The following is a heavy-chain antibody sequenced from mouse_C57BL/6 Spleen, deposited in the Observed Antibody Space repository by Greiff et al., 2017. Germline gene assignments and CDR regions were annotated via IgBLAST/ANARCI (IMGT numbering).Heavy chain of an antibody. CDR1: GYAFTNYL. CDR3: ARYYDGFAY. V-gene: IGHV1-54*01. J-gene: IGHJ3*01. D-gene: IGHD2-4*01. CDR2: INPGSGGT. Sequence: QVQLQQSGAELVRPGTSVKVSCKASGYAFTNYLIEWVKQRPGRGLEWIGVINPGSGGTNYNEKFKGKATLTADKSSSTAYMQLSSLTSEDSAVYFCARYYDGFAYWGQGTLVTVSA.